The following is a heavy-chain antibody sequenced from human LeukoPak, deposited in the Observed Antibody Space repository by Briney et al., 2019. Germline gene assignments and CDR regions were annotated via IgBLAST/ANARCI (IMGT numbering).Heavy chain of an antibody. Sequence: GGSLRLSCAASGFAFSSYSMNWVRQAPGKGLEWVAVISYDGSNKYYADSVKGRFTISRDNSKNTLYLQMNSLRAEDTAVYYCARDAWELHHFDYWGQGTLVTVSS. CDR2: ISYDGSNK. D-gene: IGHD1-26*01. CDR3: ARDAWELHHFDY. V-gene: IGHV3-30*03. J-gene: IGHJ4*02. CDR1: GFAFSSYS.